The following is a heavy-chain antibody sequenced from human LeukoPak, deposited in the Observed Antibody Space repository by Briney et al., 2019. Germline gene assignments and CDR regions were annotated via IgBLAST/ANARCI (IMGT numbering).Heavy chain of an antibody. CDR1: GGSFSGYY. Sequence: SETLSLTCAVYGGSFSGYYWSWIRQPPGKGLEWIGEINHSGSTNYNPSLKSRVTISVDTSKNQFSLKLISVTAADTAVYYCARGRAPLDYWGQGTLVTVSS. V-gene: IGHV4-34*01. J-gene: IGHJ4*02. CDR2: INHSGST. CDR3: ARGRAPLDY.